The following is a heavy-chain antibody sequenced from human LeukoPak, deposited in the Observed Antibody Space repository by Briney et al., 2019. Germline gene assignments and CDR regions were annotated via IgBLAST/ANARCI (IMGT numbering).Heavy chain of an antibody. J-gene: IGHJ4*02. CDR3: AREDESGWRRFDY. D-gene: IGHD6-19*01. Sequence: ASVKVSCEASGDAFSGYFIHWVRQAPGQGLEWMGNINANSGVTNYAQKFQGRVTMTRDTSISTAYMELNNLGSDDTAVYFCAREDESGWRRFDYWGQGTLVTVSS. V-gene: IGHV1-2*02. CDR1: GDAFSGYF. CDR2: INANSGVT.